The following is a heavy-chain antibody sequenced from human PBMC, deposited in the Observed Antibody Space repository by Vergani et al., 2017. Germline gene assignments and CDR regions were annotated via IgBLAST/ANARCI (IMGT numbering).Heavy chain of an antibody. CDR1: GGSISSYY. Sequence: QVQLQESGPGLVKPSETLSLTCTVSGGSISSYYWSWIRQPPGKGLEWIGYIYYSGSTNYNPSLKSRVTISVDTSKNQFSLKLSSVTAADTAVDYCARAPYGDYDYYGMDVWGQGTTVTVSS. V-gene: IGHV4-59*01. CDR3: ARAPYGDYDYYGMDV. CDR2: IYYSGST. J-gene: IGHJ6*02. D-gene: IGHD4-17*01.